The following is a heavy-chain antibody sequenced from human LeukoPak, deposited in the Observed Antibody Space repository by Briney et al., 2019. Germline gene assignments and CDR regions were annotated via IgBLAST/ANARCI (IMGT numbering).Heavy chain of an antibody. D-gene: IGHD1/OR15-1a*01. V-gene: IGHV3-33*01. Sequence: GKSLRLSCAASGFTFSSYGMHWVRQAPGKGLEWVAVIWYDGRNKHYADSVKGRFTISRDNAKNSLYLQMNSLRDEDTAVYYCARGQTGTCFDSWGQGTLVTVSS. J-gene: IGHJ4*02. CDR2: IWYDGRNK. CDR1: GFTFSSYG. CDR3: ARGQTGTCFDS.